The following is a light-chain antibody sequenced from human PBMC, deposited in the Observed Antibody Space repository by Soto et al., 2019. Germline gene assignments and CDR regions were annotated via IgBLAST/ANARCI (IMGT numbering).Light chain of an antibody. CDR2: DVN. Sequence: QSALTQPRSVSGSPGQSVTISCTGTSSDVGSYNYVSWYQQHPGKAPKLMIYDVNKRPSGVPDRFSGSKSGNTASLTISSLQAEDEADYHCFSYARSDTYVVIGGGTQLTVL. CDR1: SSDVGSYNY. CDR3: FSYARSDTYVV. J-gene: IGLJ2*01. V-gene: IGLV2-11*01.